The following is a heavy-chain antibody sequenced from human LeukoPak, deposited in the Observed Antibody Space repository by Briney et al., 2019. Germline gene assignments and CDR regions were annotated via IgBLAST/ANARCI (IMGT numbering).Heavy chain of an antibody. D-gene: IGHD4/OR15-4a*01. J-gene: IGHJ5*02. CDR1: GFSLSTNGVG. Sequence: GSGPTLVNPTQTLTLTCTFSGFSLSTNGVGVGWIRQPPGKALEWLAVIYWNDDKRYSPSLKSRLTITKDTSKNQVVLTMTNMDPVDTATYYCAQTIMRTYNYGFNYFDPWGQGTLVTVSS. CDR3: AQTIMRTYNYGFNYFDP. CDR2: IYWNDDK. V-gene: IGHV2-5*01.